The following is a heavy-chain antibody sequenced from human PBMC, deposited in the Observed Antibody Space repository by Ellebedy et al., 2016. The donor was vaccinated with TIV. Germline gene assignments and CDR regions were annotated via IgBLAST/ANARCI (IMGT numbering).Heavy chain of an antibody. D-gene: IGHD4-17*01. Sequence: GGSLRLSCVASGFSFRSYWMSWVRQAPGRGLEWVANIYQDGSNQYYVDSVKGRFTVSRDNAKNSLYLQMNSLRAEDTAVYFCARRGAYGDYAVQINSWFDPWGQGTLVTVSP. CDR2: IYQDGSNQ. V-gene: IGHV3-7*01. J-gene: IGHJ5*02. CDR3: ARRGAYGDYAVQINSWFDP. CDR1: GFSFRSYW.